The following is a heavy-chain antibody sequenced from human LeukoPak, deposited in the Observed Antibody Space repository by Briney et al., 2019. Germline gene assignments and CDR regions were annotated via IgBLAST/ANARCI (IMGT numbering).Heavy chain of an antibody. CDR1: GYTFTSYG. Sequence: ASVKVSCKASGYTFTSYGISWVRQAPGQGLEWMGWISAYNGNTNYAQKLQGRVTMTTDTSTSTAYMELRSLRSDDTAVYYSARDPYGSGSPEIDYWGQGTLVTVSS. D-gene: IGHD3-10*01. CDR2: ISAYNGNT. CDR3: ARDPYGSGSPEIDY. V-gene: IGHV1-18*01. J-gene: IGHJ4*02.